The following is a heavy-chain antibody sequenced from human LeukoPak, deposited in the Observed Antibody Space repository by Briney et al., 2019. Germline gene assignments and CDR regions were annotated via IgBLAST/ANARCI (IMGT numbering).Heavy chain of an antibody. Sequence: GASVKVSCKASGYTFTGYYMHWVRQAPGQGLEWMGWINPNSGGTNYAQKFQGRVTMTRDTSISTAYMELSRLRSDDTAVYYCARGVWFGELQYYYYYMDVWGKGTTVTISS. D-gene: IGHD3-10*01. J-gene: IGHJ6*03. CDR3: ARGVWFGELQYYYYYMDV. CDR2: INPNSGGT. CDR1: GYTFTGYY. V-gene: IGHV1-2*02.